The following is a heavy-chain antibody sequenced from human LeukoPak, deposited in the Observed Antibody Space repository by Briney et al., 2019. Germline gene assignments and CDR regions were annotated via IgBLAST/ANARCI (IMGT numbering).Heavy chain of an antibody. D-gene: IGHD5-12*01. J-gene: IGHJ3*02. CDR3: ARVFSGIVATIGAFDI. V-gene: IGHV3-7*03. CDR2: IKQDGSEK. Sequence: GGSLRLSCAASGFTFSSYWMSWVRQAPGKGLEWVANIKQDGSEKYYVDSVKGRFTIFRDNAKNSLYLQMNSLRAEDTAVYYCARVFSGIVATIGAFDIWGQGTMVTVSS. CDR1: GFTFSSYW.